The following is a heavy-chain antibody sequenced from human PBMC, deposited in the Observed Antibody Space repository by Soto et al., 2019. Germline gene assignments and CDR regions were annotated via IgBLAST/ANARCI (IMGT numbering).Heavy chain of an antibody. CDR1: GFTFSSYA. D-gene: IGHD5-18*01. CDR3: TTDGFEDSYGLGTYYYGMDV. Sequence: GGSLRLSCAASGFTFSSYAMHWVRQAPGKGLEWVAVISYDGGTTDYAAPVKGRFTISRDDSKNTLYLQMNSLKTEDTAVYYCTTDGFEDSYGLGTYYYGMDVWGQGTTVTVSS. J-gene: IGHJ6*02. V-gene: IGHV3-15*01. CDR2: ISYDGGTT.